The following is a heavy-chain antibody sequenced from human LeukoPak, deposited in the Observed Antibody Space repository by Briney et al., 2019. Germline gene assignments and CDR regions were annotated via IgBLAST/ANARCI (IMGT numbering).Heavy chain of an antibody. CDR1: GFTFSSFA. CDR2: ISGSGGGT. CDR3: AKDKREYTYGAFDY. J-gene: IGHJ4*02. Sequence: PGGSLRLSCAASGFTFSSFAMNWVRQAPGKGLEWVSGISGSGGGTYYADSVKGRFTISRDNSKNTLYLQLNSLRAEDTAVYYCAKDKREYTYGAFDYWGQGTLVTVSS. V-gene: IGHV3-23*01. D-gene: IGHD5-18*01.